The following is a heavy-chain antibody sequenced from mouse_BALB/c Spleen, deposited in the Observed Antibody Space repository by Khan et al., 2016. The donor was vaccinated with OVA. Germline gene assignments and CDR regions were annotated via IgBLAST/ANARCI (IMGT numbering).Heavy chain of an antibody. CDR2: ISSSGST. CDR1: GYSITSDYA. D-gene: IGHD2-3*01. Sequence: VQLKESGPGLVQPSQSLSLTCTVTGYSITSDYAWNWIRQFPGNKLEWMGYISSSGSTNYTPALKRRISISRDKSKNQFFLQLTSVTTEDTATYYCARDGSRYNYAMDYWGQGTTVTVSS. V-gene: IGHV3-2*02. CDR3: ARDGSRYNYAMDY. J-gene: IGHJ4*01.